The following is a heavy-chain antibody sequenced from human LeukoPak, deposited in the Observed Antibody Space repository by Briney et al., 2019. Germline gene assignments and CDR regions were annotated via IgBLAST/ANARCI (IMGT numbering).Heavy chain of an antibody. J-gene: IGHJ6*02. CDR3: ARQSSGWPYYYYGMDV. CDR1: GGSISSYY. V-gene: IGHV4-59*08. Sequence: SETLSLTCTVSGGSISSYYWSWIRQPPGKGLERIGYIYYSGSTNHNPSLKSRVTISVDTSKNQFSLKLSSVTAADTAVYYCARQSSGWPYYYYGMDVCGQGTTVTVSS. D-gene: IGHD6-19*01. CDR2: IYYSGST.